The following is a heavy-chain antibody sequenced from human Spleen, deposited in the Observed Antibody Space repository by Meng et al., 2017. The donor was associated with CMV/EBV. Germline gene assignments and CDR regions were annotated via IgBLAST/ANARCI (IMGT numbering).Heavy chain of an antibody. V-gene: IGHV1-69*05. J-gene: IGHJ6*02. CDR1: EDTFSSYA. CDR2: NIPVFDTP. Sequence: SVKVSCKASEDTFSSYAISWVRQAPGQGLEWMGGNIPVFDTPVYAQKFQGRVSMTTDESTSTAYMELSSLRSEDTAVYYCARDPLTIFGVVRTMDVWGQGTTVTVSS. D-gene: IGHD3-3*01. CDR3: ARDPLTIFGVVRTMDV.